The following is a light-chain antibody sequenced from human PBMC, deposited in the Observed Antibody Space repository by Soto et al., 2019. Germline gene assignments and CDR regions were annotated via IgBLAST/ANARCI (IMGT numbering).Light chain of an antibody. CDR1: QAITSA. Sequence: GDSVTISCRASQAITSALAWYQQKPGKPPKLLIYDVSTLEGGVPSRFSGSGSGTDFTLSISSLQPEDFATYYCQQFQNYPLTFGGGTNVE. CDR3: QQFQNYPLT. V-gene: IGKV1D-13*01. J-gene: IGKJ4*01. CDR2: DVS.